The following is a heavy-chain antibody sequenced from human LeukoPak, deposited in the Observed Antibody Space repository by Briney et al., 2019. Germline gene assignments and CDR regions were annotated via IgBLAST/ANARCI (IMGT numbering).Heavy chain of an antibody. V-gene: IGHV1-69*05. CDR2: IIPIFGTA. J-gene: IGHJ3*02. D-gene: IGHD3-22*01. CDR3: ATGGRDSSGYYLDAFDI. Sequence: VASVKVSCKASGGTFSSYAISWVRQAPGQGLEWMGGIIPIFGTANYAQKFQGRVTITTDESTSTAYMELSSLRSEDTAVYYCATGGRDSSGYYLDAFDIWGQGTMVTVSS. CDR1: GGTFSSYA.